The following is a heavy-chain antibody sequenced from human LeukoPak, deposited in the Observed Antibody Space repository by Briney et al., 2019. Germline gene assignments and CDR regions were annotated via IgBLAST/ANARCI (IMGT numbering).Heavy chain of an antibody. CDR1: GGSISSYY. CDR3: ARDSGYSGYDSPAAFDY. Sequence: SETLSLTCTVSGGSISSYYWSWIRQPPGKGLEWIGYIYYSGSTNYNPSLKSRVTISVDTSKNQFSLKLSSVTAADTAVYCCARDSGYSGYDSPAAFDYWGQGTLVTVSS. J-gene: IGHJ4*02. V-gene: IGHV4-59*01. CDR2: IYYSGST. D-gene: IGHD5-12*01.